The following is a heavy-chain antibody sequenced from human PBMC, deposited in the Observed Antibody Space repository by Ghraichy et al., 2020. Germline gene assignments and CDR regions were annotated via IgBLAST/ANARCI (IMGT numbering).Heavy chain of an antibody. D-gene: IGHD4-17*01. J-gene: IGHJ6*02. V-gene: IGHV4-4*07. CDR1: GGSINNYY. CDR2: IYASGAT. CDR3: ARLRHGDNYYYGLDV. Sequence: SETLSLTCTVSGGSINNYYWSWIRKAAGKGLEWIGRIYASGATNYNPSLESRLTMSVDTSKNQFSLKLRSVTAADTAVYYCARLRHGDNYYYGLDVWGLGTTVTVSS.